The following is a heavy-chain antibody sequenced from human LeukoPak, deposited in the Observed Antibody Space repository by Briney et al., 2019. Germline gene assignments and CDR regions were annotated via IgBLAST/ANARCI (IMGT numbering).Heavy chain of an antibody. Sequence: PGGSLRLSCAASGFTFSSYAMHWVRQAPGKGLEYVSAISSNGGSTYYANSVKGRFTISRDNSKNTLYLQMGSLRAEDMAVYYCARCRDGYNYDYRGQGTLVTVSS. J-gene: IGHJ4*02. D-gene: IGHD5-24*01. CDR3: ARCRDGYNYDY. CDR1: GFTFSSYA. V-gene: IGHV3-64*01. CDR2: ISSNGGST.